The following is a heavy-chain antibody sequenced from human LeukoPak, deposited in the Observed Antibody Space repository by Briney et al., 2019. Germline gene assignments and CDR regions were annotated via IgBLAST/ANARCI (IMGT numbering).Heavy chain of an antibody. J-gene: IGHJ4*02. V-gene: IGHV3-23*01. CDR2: LSATGTGGIT. Sequence: SGGSLRLSCAASGFTFGSYAMSWIRQAPGKGLEWVSALSATGTGGITYFADSVKGRFTISRDISKNTLYLLMGSLRAEDTAVYYCAKATAVGLGVIDYWGQGTLVTVSS. CDR1: GFTFGSYA. CDR3: AKATAVGLGVIDY. D-gene: IGHD6-13*01.